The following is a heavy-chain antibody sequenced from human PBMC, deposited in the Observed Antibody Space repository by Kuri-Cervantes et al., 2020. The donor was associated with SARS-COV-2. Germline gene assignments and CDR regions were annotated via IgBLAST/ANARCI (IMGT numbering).Heavy chain of an antibody. CDR3: ANVPSIVVVPAAVLLYN. CDR2: ISYDGSNK. Sequence: GGFLRLSCAASGFTFSSYAMHWFRQAPGKGLEGVAVISYDGSNKYYADSVKGRFTNSRDNSKNTLYLQMNSLRAEDTAVYYCANVPSIVVVPAAVLLYNWGQGTLVTVSS. CDR1: GFTFSSYA. J-gene: IGHJ4*02. D-gene: IGHD2-2*01. V-gene: IGHV3-30-3*01.